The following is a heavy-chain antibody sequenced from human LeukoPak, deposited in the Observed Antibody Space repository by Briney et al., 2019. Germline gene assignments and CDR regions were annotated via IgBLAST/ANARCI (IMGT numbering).Heavy chain of an antibody. CDR1: GFTFSTYA. Sequence: GGSLRLSCAASGFTFSTYAMHWVRQAPGKGLEWVAVISYDGSNKYYADSVKGRFTISRDNSKKTLYLQMNSLRAEDTAVYYCARDSRYIVVIPSAIPPNYYLDYWGQGTLVTVSS. CDR3: ARDSRYIVVIPSAIPPNYYLDY. CDR2: ISYDGSNK. V-gene: IGHV3-30-3*01. D-gene: IGHD2-2*01. J-gene: IGHJ4*02.